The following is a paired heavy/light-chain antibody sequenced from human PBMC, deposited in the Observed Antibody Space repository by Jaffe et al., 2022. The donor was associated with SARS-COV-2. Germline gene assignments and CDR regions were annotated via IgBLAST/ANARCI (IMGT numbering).Light chain of an antibody. J-gene: IGKJ2*01. V-gene: IGKV1-33*01. CDR2: DAS. CDR1: QDIYKF. Sequence: DIQMTQSPSSLSASVGDRVTITCQASQDIYKFLNWYQVRPGKPPKVLIYDASNLKTGVPPRFSGSGSGTDFTFTISSLQPEDIATYYCQQNDNVPYTFGQGTKLEIK. CDR3: QQNDNVPYT.
Heavy chain of an antibody. J-gene: IGHJ6*02. CDR3: VKGRFGGITLIRGVIRYGIDDV. CDR1: GFTFNHYG. D-gene: IGHD3-10*01. V-gene: IGHV3-30*18. CDR2: ILNDGREK. Sequence: QVQLVESGGGVVQPGTSLRLSCAASGFTFNHYGMNWVRQAPGKGLEWVSYILNDGREKFYTESVKGRFSISRDNSKDTLYLQMDSLRPEDTAVYYCVKGRFGGITLIRGVIRYGIDDVWGQGTTVTVSS.